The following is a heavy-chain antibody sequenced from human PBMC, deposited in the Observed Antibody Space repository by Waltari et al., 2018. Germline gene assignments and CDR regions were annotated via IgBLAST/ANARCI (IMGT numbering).Heavy chain of an antibody. CDR1: GGSISRHY. Sequence: QVQLQESGPGLVKTSETLSLTCSVSGGSISRHYWSWIRQPPGKGLEWIGYISYTGSTNYNPSLKSRVTISVDTSKTQFSLNLSFVTAADTAVYYCARYSSSYNWFDPWGQGTLVTVSS. J-gene: IGHJ5*02. V-gene: IGHV4-59*11. CDR2: ISYTGST. D-gene: IGHD6-13*01. CDR3: ARYSSSYNWFDP.